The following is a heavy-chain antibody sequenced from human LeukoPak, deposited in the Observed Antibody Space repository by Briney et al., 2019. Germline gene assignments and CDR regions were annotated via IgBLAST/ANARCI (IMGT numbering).Heavy chain of an antibody. CDR1: GFTASTNC. Sequence: GGSLRLSCAASGFTASTNCMTWVRQAPGKGLEWVSTIYSGGTTYYADSVKGRFTISRDNSKNTLYLQMNSLRAEDTAVYYCAKGGGWLYYFDYWGQGTLVTVSS. CDR3: AKGGGWLYYFDY. J-gene: IGHJ4*02. V-gene: IGHV3-53*01. D-gene: IGHD4-23*01. CDR2: IYSGGTT.